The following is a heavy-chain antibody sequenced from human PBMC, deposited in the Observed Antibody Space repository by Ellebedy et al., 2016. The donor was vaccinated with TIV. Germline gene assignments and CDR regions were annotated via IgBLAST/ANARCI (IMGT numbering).Heavy chain of an antibody. CDR3: ARAIYGASYL. Sequence: GGSLRLSCVASGFILSHSAMHWVRQAPGKGLEWVANINEDGTKRHYVDSVKGRFTISRDTAGNSLYLQMNSLGAEDTAVYYCARAIYGASYLWGRGTLVTVSS. V-gene: IGHV3-7*01. D-gene: IGHD4-17*01. J-gene: IGHJ2*01. CDR1: GFILSHSA. CDR2: INEDGTKR.